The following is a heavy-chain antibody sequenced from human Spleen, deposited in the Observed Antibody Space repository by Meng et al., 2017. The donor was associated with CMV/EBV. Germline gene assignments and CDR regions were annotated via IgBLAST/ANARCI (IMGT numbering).Heavy chain of an antibody. V-gene: IGHV3-43D*04. Sequence: GESLKISCAASGFTFCSYAMSWVRQAPGKGLEWVSLISWDGSGTYYADSVKGRFTISRDNAKNTLYLQMNSLRAEDTAVYYCAKDALDFWSGYYFYYYYGMDVWGQGTTVTVSS. D-gene: IGHD3-3*01. J-gene: IGHJ6*02. CDR2: ISWDGSGT. CDR1: GFTFCSYA. CDR3: AKDALDFWSGYYFYYYYGMDV.